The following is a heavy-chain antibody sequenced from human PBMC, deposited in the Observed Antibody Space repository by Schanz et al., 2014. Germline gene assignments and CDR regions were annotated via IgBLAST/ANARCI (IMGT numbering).Heavy chain of an antibody. CDR3: AKGRDITGWKHGDY. D-gene: IGHD6-19*01. CDR2: ISYDGNEK. J-gene: IGHJ4*02. Sequence: QVQLVESGGGVVQPGKSLRLSCAASGFAFSDYGMHWVRQAPGKGLEWVAFISYDGNEKHYPDSVKGRFTISRDNSRNTLSLQMESLRTEDTAVYHCAKGRDITGWKHGDYWGQGTLVTVSS. CDR1: GFAFSDYG. V-gene: IGHV3-30*18.